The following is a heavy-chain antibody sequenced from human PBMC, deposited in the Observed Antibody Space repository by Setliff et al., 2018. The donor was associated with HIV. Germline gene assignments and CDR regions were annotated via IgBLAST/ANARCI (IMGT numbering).Heavy chain of an antibody. J-gene: IGHJ4*02. CDR1: GLIFSSYA. CDR2: ISYDGSKK. V-gene: IGHV3-30*04. Sequence: GGSLRLSCAASGLIFSSYAMDWVRQAPGKGLEWVAVISYDGSKKYYADSVKGRFTISRDNSKNTLYLQMNSLRAEDTAVYYCARDRGGYYDSSGYYFDCWGQGTLVTVSS. CDR3: ARDRGGYYDSSGYYFDC. D-gene: IGHD3-22*01.